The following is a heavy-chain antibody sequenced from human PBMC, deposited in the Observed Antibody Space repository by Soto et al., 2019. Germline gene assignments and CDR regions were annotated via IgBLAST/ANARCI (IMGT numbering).Heavy chain of an antibody. V-gene: IGHV3-66*01. J-gene: IGHJ5*02. CDR1: GFTVSSNY. Sequence: LRLSCAASGFTVSSNYMSWVRQAPGKGLEWVSVIYSGGSTYYADSVKGRFTISRDSSKNTLYLQMNSLRAEDTAVYYCARSSSWYLDWFDPRGQGTLVTVSS. CDR3: ARSSSWYLDWFDP. CDR2: IYSGGST. D-gene: IGHD6-13*01.